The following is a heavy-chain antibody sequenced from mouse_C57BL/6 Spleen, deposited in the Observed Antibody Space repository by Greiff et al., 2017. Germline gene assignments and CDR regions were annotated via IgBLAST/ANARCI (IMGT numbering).Heavy chain of an antibody. V-gene: IGHV5-16*01. Sequence: EVMLVESEGGLVQPGSSMKLSCTASGFTFSDYYMAWVRQVPEKGLEWVANINYDGSSTYYLDSLKSRFIISRDNAKNILYLQMSSLKSEDTATYYCARDSTGRFAYWGQGTLVTVSA. CDR3: ARDSTGRFAY. J-gene: IGHJ3*01. CDR1: GFTFSDYY. CDR2: INYDGSST. D-gene: IGHD4-1*02.